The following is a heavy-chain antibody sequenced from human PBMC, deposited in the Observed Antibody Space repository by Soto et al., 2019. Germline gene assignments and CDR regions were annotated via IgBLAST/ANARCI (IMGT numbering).Heavy chain of an antibody. V-gene: IGHV1-69*13. CDR1: GGTFSSYA. CDR3: ARDRTPVITMIVVVTDYYYGMDV. CDR2: IIPIFGTA. Sequence: SVKVSCKASGGTFSSYAISWVRQAPGQGLEWMGGIIPIFGTANYAQKFQGRVTITADESTSTAYMELSSLRSEDTAVYYCARDRTPVITMIVVVTDYYYGMDVWGQGTTVTVSS. D-gene: IGHD3-22*01. J-gene: IGHJ6*02.